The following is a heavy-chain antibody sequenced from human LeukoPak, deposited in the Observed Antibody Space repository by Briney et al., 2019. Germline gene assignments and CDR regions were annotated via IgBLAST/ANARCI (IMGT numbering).Heavy chain of an antibody. D-gene: IGHD3-22*01. J-gene: IGHJ4*02. CDR2: ISSSSYI. CDR3: ARDSSGYQGVFDY. Sequence: PGGSLRLSCAASGFTFSSYSMNWVRQAPGKGLEWVSSISSSSYIYYADSVKGRFTISRGNAKNSLYLQMNSLRAEDTAVYYCARDSSGYQGVFDYWGQGTLVTVSS. CDR1: GFTFSSYS. V-gene: IGHV3-21*01.